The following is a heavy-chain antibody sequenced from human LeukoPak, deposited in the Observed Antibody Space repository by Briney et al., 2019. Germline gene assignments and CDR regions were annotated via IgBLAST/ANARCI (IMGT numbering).Heavy chain of an antibody. Sequence: IYYSGNTYYSPSLKSRVSISVDTSKNQFSLRLSSVTAADTAAYYCSRHILRVTSGQFWFDPWGQGTKVTVSS. D-gene: IGHD3-3*01. J-gene: IGHJ5*02. CDR3: SRHILRVTSGQFWFDP. CDR2: IYYSGNT. V-gene: IGHV4-39*01.